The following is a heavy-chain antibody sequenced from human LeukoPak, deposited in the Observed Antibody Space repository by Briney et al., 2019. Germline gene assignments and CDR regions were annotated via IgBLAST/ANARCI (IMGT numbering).Heavy chain of an antibody. CDR2: IYYSGST. J-gene: IGHJ4*02. CDR1: GGSISSSSYC. V-gene: IGHV4-39*01. Sequence: SETLSLTCTVSGGSISSSSYCWGWIRQPPGKGLEWIGSIYYSGSTYYNPSLKSRVTISVDTSKNQFSLKLSSVTAADTAVYYFARNYDSSGYPFYYFLYWGQGTLVTVSS. D-gene: IGHD3-22*01. CDR3: ARNYDSSGYPFYYFLY.